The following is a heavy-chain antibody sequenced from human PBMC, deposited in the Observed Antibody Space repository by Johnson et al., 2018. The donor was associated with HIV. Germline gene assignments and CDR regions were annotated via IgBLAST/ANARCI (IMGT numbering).Heavy chain of an antibody. CDR1: GFTFSSYA. V-gene: IGHV3-30*02. CDR2: IRYDGTNN. J-gene: IGHJ3*01. CDR3: AKDLAVVFVTTNGAGAFDL. Sequence: QVQLVESGGGVVQPGRSLRLSCAASGFTFSSYAMHWVRQAPGKGLEWVAFIRYDGTNNYYADSVRGRFTISRDNSKNTVYLQMNSLRAEDTAVYYCAKDLAVVFVTTNGAGAFDLWGQGTLVTVSS. D-gene: IGHD2-2*01.